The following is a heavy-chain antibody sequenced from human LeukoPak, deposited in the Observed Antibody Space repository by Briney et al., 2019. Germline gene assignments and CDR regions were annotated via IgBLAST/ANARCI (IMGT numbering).Heavy chain of an antibody. CDR2: INHSGST. J-gene: IGHJ4*02. Sequence: SETLSLTCAVYGGSFSGYYWSWIRQPPGKGLEWIGEINHSGSTNYNPSLKSRVTISVDTSKNQFSLKLSSVTAADTAVYYCARRATVVSALYYFDYWGQGTPVTVSS. D-gene: IGHD4-23*01. CDR3: ARRATVVSALYYFDY. V-gene: IGHV4-34*01. CDR1: GGSFSGYY.